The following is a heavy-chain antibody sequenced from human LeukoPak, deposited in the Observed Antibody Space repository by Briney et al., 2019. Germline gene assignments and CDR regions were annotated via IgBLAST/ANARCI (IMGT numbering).Heavy chain of an antibody. V-gene: IGHV4-61*01. Sequence: SETLSLTCTVSGGSVSSNIYYWNRIRQPPGRGLEWIGYIYYSGSTNYNPSLKSRVTISVDTSKNQFSLKLTSPTAADTAVYYCAREDSSGYLGYWGQGTLVTVSS. J-gene: IGHJ4*02. CDR1: GGSVSSNIYY. D-gene: IGHD3-22*01. CDR2: IYYSGST. CDR3: AREDSSGYLGY.